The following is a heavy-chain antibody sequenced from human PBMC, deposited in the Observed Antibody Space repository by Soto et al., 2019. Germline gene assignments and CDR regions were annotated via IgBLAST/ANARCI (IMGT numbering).Heavy chain of an antibody. V-gene: IGHV3-53*02. J-gene: IGHJ4*02. Sequence: EVQLVETGGGLIQPGGSLRLSCAASGFTVSTSYMSWVRQAPGKGLEWVSVSYSGGSTYYADSVKGRFTISRDNSKNTLFLQMNSLRAEDTAVYYCARATYCSYGTCLLDQWGQGTLVTVSS. CDR2: SYSGGST. CDR3: ARATYCSYGTCLLDQ. D-gene: IGHD2-15*01. CDR1: GFTVSTSY.